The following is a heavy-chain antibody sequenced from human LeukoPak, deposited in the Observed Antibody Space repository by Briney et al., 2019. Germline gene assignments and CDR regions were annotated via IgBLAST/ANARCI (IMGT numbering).Heavy chain of an antibody. CDR1: GGSISSYY. CDR2: IYYSGST. J-gene: IGHJ6*02. V-gene: IGHV4-59*01. CDR3: ARDRADYGDYVLSV. Sequence: PSETLSLTCTVSGGSISSYYWSWIRQPPGKGLEWIGYIYYSGSTNYNPSLKSRVTISVDTSKNQFSLKLSSVTAADTAVYYCARDRADYGDYVLSVWGQGTTVTVSS. D-gene: IGHD4-17*01.